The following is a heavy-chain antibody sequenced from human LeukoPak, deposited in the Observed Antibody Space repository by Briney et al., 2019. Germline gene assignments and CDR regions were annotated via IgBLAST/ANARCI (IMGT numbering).Heavy chain of an antibody. D-gene: IGHD2-15*01. V-gene: IGHV1-69*05. CDR2: IIPIFGTA. CDR3: AGTVVLADTRLNWFDP. J-gene: IGHJ5*02. CDR1: GGTFSSYA. Sequence: SVKVSCKASGGTFSSYAISWVRQAPGQGLEWMGGIIPIFGTANYAQKFQGRVTITTDESTSTAYMELSSLRSEDTAVYYCAGTVVLADTRLNWFDPWGQRTLVTVSS.